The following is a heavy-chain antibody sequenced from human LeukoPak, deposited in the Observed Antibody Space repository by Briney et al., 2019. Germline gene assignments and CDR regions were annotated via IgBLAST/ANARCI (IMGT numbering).Heavy chain of an antibody. CDR3: ARDLIQYSSSSHYYYYYMDV. CDR1: GGTFSSYA. V-gene: IGHV1-69*13. J-gene: IGHJ6*03. D-gene: IGHD6-6*01. CDR2: IIPIFGTA. Sequence: SVKVSCKASGGTFSSYAISWVRQAPGQGLEWMGGIIPIFGTANYAQKFQGRVTITADESTSTAYMELSSLRSEDTAVYYCARDLIQYSSSSHYYYYYMDVWGKGTTVTVSS.